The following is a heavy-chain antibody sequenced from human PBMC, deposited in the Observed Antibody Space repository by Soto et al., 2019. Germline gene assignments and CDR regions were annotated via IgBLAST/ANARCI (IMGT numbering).Heavy chain of an antibody. CDR3: AREWIQLWTEGPLGYYYYYGMDV. J-gene: IGHJ6*02. D-gene: IGHD5-18*01. CDR1: GYTLTSYY. V-gene: IGHV1-46*01. Sequence: ASVKVCCKESGYTLTSYYMHWVRQATGQGLEWMGIINPSGGSTSYAQKFQGRVTMTRDTSTSTVYMELSSLRSEDTAVYYCAREWIQLWTEGPLGYYYYYGMDVWGQGTTVTSP. CDR2: INPSGGST.